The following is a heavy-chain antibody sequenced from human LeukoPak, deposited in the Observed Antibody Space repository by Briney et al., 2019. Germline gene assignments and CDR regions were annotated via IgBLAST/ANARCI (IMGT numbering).Heavy chain of an antibody. V-gene: IGHV1-2*02. CDR2: INPNSGGT. CDR3: AADNPYTIAVAGPRGDY. CDR1: GYTFTGYY. D-gene: IGHD6-19*01. J-gene: IGHJ4*02. Sequence: ASVKVSRKASGYTFTGYYMHWVRQAPGQGLEWMGWINPNSGGTNYAQKFQERVTITRDMSTSTAYMELSSLKSEDTAVYYCAADNPYTIAVAGPRGDYWGQGTLVTVSS.